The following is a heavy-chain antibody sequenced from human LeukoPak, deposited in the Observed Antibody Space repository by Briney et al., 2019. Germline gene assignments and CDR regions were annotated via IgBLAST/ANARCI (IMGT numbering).Heavy chain of an antibody. CDR3: AREGGYSSWSSAALYNWFDP. J-gene: IGHJ5*02. CDR1: GGSISSYY. Sequence: SETLSLTCTVSGGSISSYYLSWIRQPAGKGLEWIGRIYTSGSTNYNPSLKSRVTMSVDTSKNQFSLKLSSVTAADTAVYYCAREGGYSSWSSAALYNWFDPWGQGTLVTVSS. V-gene: IGHV4-4*07. D-gene: IGHD6-6*01. CDR2: IYTSGST.